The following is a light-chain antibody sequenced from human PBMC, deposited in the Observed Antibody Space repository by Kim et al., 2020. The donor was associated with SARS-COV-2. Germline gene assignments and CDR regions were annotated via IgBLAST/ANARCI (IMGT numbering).Light chain of an antibody. V-gene: IGLV2-18*02. CDR2: EVR. CDR3: SSHTTSSTWV. J-gene: IGLJ3*02. Sequence: QSALTQPPSVSGSPGQSVTISCTGTSNDVGGYDRVSWYQQPPGTAPKLMIYEVRNRPSGVPDRFSGSKSDNTASLTISGLQAEDEADYYCSSHTTSSTWVFGGGTQLTVL. CDR1: SNDVGGYDR.